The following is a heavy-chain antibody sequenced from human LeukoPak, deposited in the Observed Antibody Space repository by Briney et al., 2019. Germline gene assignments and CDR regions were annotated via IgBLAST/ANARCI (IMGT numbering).Heavy chain of an antibody. CDR2: INHSGST. J-gene: IGHJ5*02. D-gene: IGHD3-9*01. Sequence: PSETLSLTCAVYGGSFSGYYWSWIRQLPGKGLEWIGEINHSGSTNYNPSLKSRVTISVDTSKNQFSLKLSSVTAADTAVYYCARPGLRYFDWLSRGRNWFDPWGQGTLVTVSS. V-gene: IGHV4-34*01. CDR1: GGSFSGYY. CDR3: ARPGLRYFDWLSRGRNWFDP.